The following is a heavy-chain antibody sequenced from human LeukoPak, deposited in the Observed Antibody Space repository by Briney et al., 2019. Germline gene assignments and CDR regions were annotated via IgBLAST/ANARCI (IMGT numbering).Heavy chain of an antibody. CDR1: GGSISSYY. CDR3: ARGPSDDYSNY. CDR2: IYYSGST. J-gene: IGHJ4*02. Sequence: SETLSLTCTVSGGSISSYYWSWIRQPPGKGLEWIGYIYYSGSTNYNPSLKSRVTISVDTSKNQFSLKLSSVTAADTAVYYCARGPSDDYSNYWGQGTLVTVSS. V-gene: IGHV4-59*01. D-gene: IGHD4-11*01.